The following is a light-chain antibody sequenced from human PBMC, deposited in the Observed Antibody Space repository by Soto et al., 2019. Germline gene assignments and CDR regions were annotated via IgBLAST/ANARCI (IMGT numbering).Light chain of an antibody. CDR3: SSYASSSTPKV. CDR2: EVS. Sequence: QSVLTQPASVSGSPGQSITISCTGTSSDVGYYNYVSWYQQHPGKAPKLMIYEVSNRPSGVSSRFSGSKSGNTASLTISGLQAEDDADYYCSSYASSSTPKVFGGGTKVTVL. CDR1: SSDVGYYNY. V-gene: IGLV2-14*01. J-gene: IGLJ3*02.